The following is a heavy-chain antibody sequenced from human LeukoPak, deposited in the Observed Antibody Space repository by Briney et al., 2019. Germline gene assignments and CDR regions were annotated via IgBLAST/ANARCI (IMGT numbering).Heavy chain of an antibody. CDR3: ARTADYYYGMDV. CDR2: ISSSGSTI. CDR1: GFAFSSYE. J-gene: IGHJ6*02. Sequence: GGSLRLSCAASGFAFSSYEMSWVRQAPGKGLEWVSYISSSGSTIYYADSVKGRFTISRDNAKNSLYLQMNSLRAEDTAVYYCARTADYYYGMDVWGQGTTVTVSS. V-gene: IGHV3-48*03.